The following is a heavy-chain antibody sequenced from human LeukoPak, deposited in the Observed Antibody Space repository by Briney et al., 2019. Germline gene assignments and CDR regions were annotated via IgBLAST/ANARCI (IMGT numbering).Heavy chain of an antibody. Sequence: PGGSLRLSCAASGFTFSSYGMHWVRQAPGKGLEWVAFIRYDGSNKYYADSVKGRFTISRDNAKNSLYLQMNSLRAEDTAVYYCASPYYYDSSGLDYLGQGTLVTVSS. V-gene: IGHV3-30*02. CDR1: GFTFSSYG. CDR2: IRYDGSNK. D-gene: IGHD3-22*01. CDR3: ASPYYYDSSGLDY. J-gene: IGHJ4*02.